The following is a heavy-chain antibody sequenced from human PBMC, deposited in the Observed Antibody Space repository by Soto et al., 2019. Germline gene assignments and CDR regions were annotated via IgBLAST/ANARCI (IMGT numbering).Heavy chain of an antibody. D-gene: IGHD3-16*02. J-gene: IGHJ4*02. CDR2: IYYSGST. CDR3: ARYTDYVWGSYRYAYFDY. V-gene: IGHV4-59*01. CDR1: GCSISSYY. Sequence: SETLSLTCTVSGCSISSYYWSWIRQPPGKGLEWIGYIYYSGSTNYNPSLKSRVTISVDTSKNQFSLKLSSVTAADTAVYYCARYTDYVWGSYRYAYFDYWGQGTLVTVSS.